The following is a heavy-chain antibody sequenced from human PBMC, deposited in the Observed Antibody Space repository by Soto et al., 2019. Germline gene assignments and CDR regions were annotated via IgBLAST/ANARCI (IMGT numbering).Heavy chain of an antibody. Sequence: SVKVSCKASGGTFSSYAISWVRQAPGQGLEWMGGIIPIFGTANYAQKFQGRVTITADKSTSTAYMELSSLRSEDTAVYYCARGVGIAARPGFVYFDYWGQGTLVTVSS. D-gene: IGHD6-6*01. J-gene: IGHJ4*02. CDR2: IIPIFGTA. CDR3: ARGVGIAARPGFVYFDY. CDR1: GGTFSSYA. V-gene: IGHV1-69*06.